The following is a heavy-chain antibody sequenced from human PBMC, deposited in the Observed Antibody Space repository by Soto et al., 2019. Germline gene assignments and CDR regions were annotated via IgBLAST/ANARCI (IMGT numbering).Heavy chain of an antibody. D-gene: IGHD1-26*01. CDR3: ARTRSAWSDFHYYSLDV. CDR2: ISYDSTKT. J-gene: IGHJ6*02. CDR1: GFTFNSYG. Sequence: QVQLVESGGGGVQPGGSLRLSCAASGFTFNSYGMHWVRQGPGKGLEWVAFISYDSTKTYYADSVKGRFTISRDNSNSALYVQMNSLTGEDTAVYYCARTRSAWSDFHYYSLDVWGQGTTVTVSS. V-gene: IGHV3-30*03.